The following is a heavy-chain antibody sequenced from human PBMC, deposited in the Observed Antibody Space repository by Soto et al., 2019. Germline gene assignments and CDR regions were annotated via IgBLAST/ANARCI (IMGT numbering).Heavy chain of an antibody. CDR3: AKTISSIAALRNGWFDP. J-gene: IGHJ5*02. CDR1: GFTFSSYA. D-gene: IGHD6-6*01. Sequence: GSLRLSCAASGFTFSSYAMSWVRQAPGKGLEWVSAISGSGGSTYYADSVKGRFTISRDNSKNTLYLQMNSLRAEDTAVYYCAKTISSIAALRNGWFDPWGQGTLGTVS. CDR2: ISGSGGST. V-gene: IGHV3-23*01.